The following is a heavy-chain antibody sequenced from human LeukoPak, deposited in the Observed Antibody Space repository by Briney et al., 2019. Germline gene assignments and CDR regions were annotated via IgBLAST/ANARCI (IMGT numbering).Heavy chain of an antibody. D-gene: IGHD3-22*01. CDR1: GGTFSSYA. Sequence: SVKVSCKASGGTFSSYAISWVRQAPGQGLEWMGRIIPIFGTANYAQKFQGRVTITTDESTSTAYMELSSLRSEDTAVYYCARDQDDSSGYYWEVAFDIWGQGTVVTVSS. V-gene: IGHV1-69*05. J-gene: IGHJ3*02. CDR2: IIPIFGTA. CDR3: ARDQDDSSGYYWEVAFDI.